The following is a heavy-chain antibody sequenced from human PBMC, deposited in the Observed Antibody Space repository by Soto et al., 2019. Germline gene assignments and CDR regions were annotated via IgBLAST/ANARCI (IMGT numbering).Heavy chain of an antibody. V-gene: IGHV1-69*01. CDR2: IIPIFGTA. D-gene: IGHD6-6*01. Sequence: VKVSCKASGGTFSSYAISWVRQAPGQGLEWMGGIIPIFGTASYAQKFQGRVTITADESTSTAYMELSSLRSEDTAVYYCARGVEYSSSSGYYYYGMDVWGQGTTVTVSS. J-gene: IGHJ6*02. CDR1: GGTFSSYA. CDR3: ARGVEYSSSSGYYYYGMDV.